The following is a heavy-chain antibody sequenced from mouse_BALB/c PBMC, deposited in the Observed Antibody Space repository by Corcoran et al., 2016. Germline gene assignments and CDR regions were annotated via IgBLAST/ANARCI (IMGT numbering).Heavy chain of an antibody. CDR2: IYWDDDK. CDR1: GFSLSTSGMG. CDR3: ARRTGTGAMDY. J-gene: IGHJ4*01. D-gene: IGHD4-1*01. V-gene: IGHV8-12*01. Sequence: QVTLKESGPGILQPSQTLSLTCSFSGFSLSTSGMGVSWIRQPSGKGLEWLAHIYWDDDKRYNPSLKSRLTISKDTSRNQVFLKITSVDTADTVTYYCARRTGTGAMDYWGQGTSVTVSS.